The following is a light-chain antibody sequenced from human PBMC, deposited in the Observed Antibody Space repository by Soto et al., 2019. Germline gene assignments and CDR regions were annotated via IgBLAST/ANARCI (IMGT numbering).Light chain of an antibody. CDR3: KQANSFPIT. Sequence: ALQMTQSPSSLSASVGDRVTITCRASQGIGNDLGWYQQKSGKAPKLLIYAASNLQSGVPSRFSGSGSGTDFTLTIRGLQPEDFATYFCKQANSFPITFGQGTRLEIK. V-gene: IGKV1-6*01. J-gene: IGKJ5*01. CDR2: AAS. CDR1: QGIGND.